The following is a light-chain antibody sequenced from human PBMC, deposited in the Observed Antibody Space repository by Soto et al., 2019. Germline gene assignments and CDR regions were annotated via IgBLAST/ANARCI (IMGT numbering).Light chain of an antibody. J-gene: IGLJ3*02. CDR2: DVS. CDR1: SSDVGGYNY. Sequence: QSALPQPRSVSGSPGQSVTISCTGTSSDVGGYNYVSWYQQHPGKAPKLMIYDVSKRPSGVPDRFSGSKSGNTASLTISGLQAEDAADYYCCSYAGSYTWVFGGGTKLTVL. V-gene: IGLV2-11*01. CDR3: CSYAGSYTWV.